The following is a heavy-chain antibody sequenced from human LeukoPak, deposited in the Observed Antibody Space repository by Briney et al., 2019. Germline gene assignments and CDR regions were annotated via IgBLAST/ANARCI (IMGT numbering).Heavy chain of an antibody. V-gene: IGHV3-15*01. CDR1: GFIFSNAW. J-gene: IGHJ4*02. CDR2: IKSNTDGGTT. CDR3: TGNYYGSGSYADFDY. Sequence: GGSLRLSCAASGFIFSNAWMRWVRQAPGKGLEWVGRIKSNTDGGTTDYASPVKGRFTFSRDDSKNTAYLQMDSLKTEDTAVYYCTGNYYGSGSYADFDYWGQGTLVTVSS. D-gene: IGHD3-10*01.